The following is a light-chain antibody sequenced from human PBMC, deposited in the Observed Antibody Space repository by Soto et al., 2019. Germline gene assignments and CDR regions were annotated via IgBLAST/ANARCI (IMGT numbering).Light chain of an antibody. Sequence: EIVLTQSPGTLSLSPGERATLSCRASQSVSSIYLAWYQQKPGQAPRLLIYGASDRATGIPDRFSGSGSGTDFTLTISRLEPEDFAVYYCQQYNNRPPRTFGQGTKVQIK. CDR3: QQYNNRPPRT. CDR2: GAS. V-gene: IGKV3-20*01. J-gene: IGKJ1*01. CDR1: QSVSSIY.